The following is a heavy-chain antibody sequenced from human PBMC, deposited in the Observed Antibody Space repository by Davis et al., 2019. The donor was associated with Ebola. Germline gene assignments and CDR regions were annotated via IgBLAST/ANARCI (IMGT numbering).Heavy chain of an antibody. J-gene: IGHJ6*02. CDR3: ARDGGNNWGSYYYYGMDV. CDR2: INPNSGGT. V-gene: IGHV1-2*02. Sequence: ASVKVSCKASGYTFTGYYMHWVRQAPGQGLEWMGWINPNSGGTNYAQKFQGRVTMTRDTSISTAYMELRSLRSEDTAVYYCARDGGNNWGSYYYYGMDVWGQGTTVTVSS. D-gene: IGHD7-27*01. CDR1: GYTFTGYY.